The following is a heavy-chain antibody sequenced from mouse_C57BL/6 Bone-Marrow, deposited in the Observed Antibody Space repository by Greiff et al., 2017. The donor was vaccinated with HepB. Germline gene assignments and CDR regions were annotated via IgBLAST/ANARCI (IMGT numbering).Heavy chain of an antibody. CDR1: GFTFSDYG. J-gene: IGHJ4*01. V-gene: IGHV5-17*01. CDR3: ARGLRRYYYAMDC. Sequence: EVQVVESGGGLVKPGGSLKLSCAASGFTFSDYGMHWVRQAPEKGLEWVAYISSGSSTIYYADTVKGRFTISRDNAQNTLFLQMTSLRSEDTAMYYCARGLRRYYYAMDCWGKGPSVTVA. CDR2: ISSGSSTI. D-gene: IGHD2-2*01.